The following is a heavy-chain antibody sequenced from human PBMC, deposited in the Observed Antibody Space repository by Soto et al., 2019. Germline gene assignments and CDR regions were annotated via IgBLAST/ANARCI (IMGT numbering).Heavy chain of an antibody. J-gene: IGHJ6*02. Sequence: GASVKVSCKASGGTFSSYATSWVRQAPGQGLEWMGGIIPIFGTANYAQKFQGRVTITADESTSTAYMELSSLRSEDTAVYYCASVVGATVHYYYYGMDVWGQGTTVTVSS. CDR3: ASVVGATVHYYYYGMDV. D-gene: IGHD1-26*01. CDR2: IIPIFGTA. CDR1: GGTFSSYA. V-gene: IGHV1-69*13.